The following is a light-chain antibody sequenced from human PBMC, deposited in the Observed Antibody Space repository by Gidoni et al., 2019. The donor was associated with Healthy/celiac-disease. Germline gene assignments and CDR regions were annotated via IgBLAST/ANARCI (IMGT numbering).Light chain of an antibody. CDR2: DAS. J-gene: IGKJ5*01. CDR3: QQYDNLPIT. CDR1: QDISNY. V-gene: IGKV1-33*01. Sequence: IQMTQSPSSLSASVGDRVTITCQASQDISNYLNWYQQKPGKAPKLLIYDASNLETGVPPRFSGSGSGTDFTFTISSLQPEDIATYYCQQYDNLPITFGQXTRLEIK.